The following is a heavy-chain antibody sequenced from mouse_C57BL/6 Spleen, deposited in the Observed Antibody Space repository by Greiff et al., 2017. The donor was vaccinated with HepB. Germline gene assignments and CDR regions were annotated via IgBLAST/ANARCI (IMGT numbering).Heavy chain of an antibody. Sequence: VQLQQSGAELVRPGASVTLSCKASGYTFTDYEMHWVKQTPVHGLEWIGAIDPETGGTAYNQKFKGKAILTADKSSSTAYMELRSLTSEDSAVYYCTVTGTRFDYGGQGTTLTVSS. CDR1: GYTFTDYE. CDR3: TVTGTRFDY. D-gene: IGHD4-1*01. CDR2: IDPETGGT. J-gene: IGHJ2*01. V-gene: IGHV1-15*01.